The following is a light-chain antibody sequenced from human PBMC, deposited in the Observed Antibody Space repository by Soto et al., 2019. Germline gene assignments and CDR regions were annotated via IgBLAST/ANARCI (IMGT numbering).Light chain of an antibody. CDR3: QQYNNLWA. V-gene: IGKV3-15*01. CDR2: GAS. CDR1: QSISSN. J-gene: IGKJ1*01. Sequence: EVVMMQSPATLSVSPGEGATLSCRASQSISSNLAWYQQKPGQPPRLLIYGASTRATGIPARFSGRGSGTEFTLTFTSLQSEDFAVYYCQQYNNLWAFGQGTKVEIK.